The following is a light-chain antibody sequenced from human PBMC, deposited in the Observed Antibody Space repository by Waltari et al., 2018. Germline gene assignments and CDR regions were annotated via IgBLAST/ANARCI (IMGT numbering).Light chain of an antibody. V-gene: IGKV1-39*01. CDR3: QQSYSTPLT. CDR2: AAS. Sequence: DIQMTHSPSSLSASVGDRATITCRASQDISSYLNWYQQKPGKAPNLLIYAASSLQSGVPSRFSGSGSGTDFTLTISSLQPEDFATYYCQQSYSTPLTFGGGTKVEIK. J-gene: IGKJ4*01. CDR1: QDISSY.